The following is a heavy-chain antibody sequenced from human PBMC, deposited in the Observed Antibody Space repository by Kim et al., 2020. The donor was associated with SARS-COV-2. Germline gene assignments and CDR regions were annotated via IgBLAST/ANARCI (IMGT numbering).Heavy chain of an antibody. J-gene: IGHJ5*02. CDR1: GGSFSGYY. Sequence: SETLSLTCAVYGGSFSGYYWSWIRQPPGKGLEWIGEINHSGSTNYNPSLKSRVTISVDTSKNQFSLKLSSVTAADTAVYYCARAGGPRRAGWGQQLVQGRHWFDPWGQGTLVTVSS. CDR2: INHSGST. D-gene: IGHD6-13*01. V-gene: IGHV4-34*01. CDR3: ARAGGPRRAGWGQQLVQGRHWFDP.